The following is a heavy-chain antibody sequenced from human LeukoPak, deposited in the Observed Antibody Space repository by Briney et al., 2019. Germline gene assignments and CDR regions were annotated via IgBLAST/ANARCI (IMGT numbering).Heavy chain of an antibody. Sequence: GASVKVSCKASGYTFTGYYMHWVRQASGQGLEWMGWINPNSGGTNYAQKFQGRVTMTRDTSISTAYMELSRLRSDDTAVYYCARDPGYCSSTSCYWGYYYYYYMDVWGKGTTVTVSS. CDR2: INPNSGGT. J-gene: IGHJ6*03. V-gene: IGHV1-2*02. D-gene: IGHD2-2*01. CDR3: ARDPGYCSSTSCYWGYYYYYYMDV. CDR1: GYTFTGYY.